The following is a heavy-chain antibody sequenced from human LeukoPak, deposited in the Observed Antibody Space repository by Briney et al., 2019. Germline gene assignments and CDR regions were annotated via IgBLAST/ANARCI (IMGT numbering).Heavy chain of an antibody. CDR2: ISGYSGDT. J-gene: IGHJ4*02. CDR3: ARILITFGGLMFGTFDY. CDR1: GYKFTSYG. V-gene: IGHV1-18*01. D-gene: IGHD3-16*01. Sequence: ASVKISCKSSGYKFTSYGVSWLRQAPGQGLEWVGWISGYSGDTKYSKTFQDRITITADAASNTAYMDLRSLRSDDTAVYYCARILITFGGLMFGTFDYWGQGSLVIVSS.